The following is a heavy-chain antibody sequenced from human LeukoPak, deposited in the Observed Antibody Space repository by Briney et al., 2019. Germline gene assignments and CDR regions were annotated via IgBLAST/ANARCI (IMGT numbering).Heavy chain of an antibody. CDR1: GFTFSAYD. Sequence: GGSLRLSCAASGFTFSAYDMNWVRQAPGKGLEWVSYISRSNNVYYADSVKGRFTISRDNAKNSLYLHMNSLRAEDTAVYYCAYSNSFDYWGQGTLVTVSS. V-gene: IGHV3-48*01. D-gene: IGHD4-4*01. CDR2: ISRSNNV. CDR3: AYSNSFDY. J-gene: IGHJ4*02.